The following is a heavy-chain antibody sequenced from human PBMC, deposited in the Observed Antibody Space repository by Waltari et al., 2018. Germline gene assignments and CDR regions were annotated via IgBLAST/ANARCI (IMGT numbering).Heavy chain of an antibody. V-gene: IGHV4-30-4*08. CDR2: ISSTGNT. CDR1: GVSLTNANYY. Sequence: QVQLQESGPGLVKPSLTLSLTCTVSGVSLTNANYYLTWFRQSPGEGLEWIGYISSTGNTYYKPSLKSRITISLDTSKSHFSLNLSSVTAADTAVYYCARGDKGGSGAYYAFDIWGQGTNVTVSS. J-gene: IGHJ3*02. D-gene: IGHD1-26*01. CDR3: ARGDKGGSGAYYAFDI.